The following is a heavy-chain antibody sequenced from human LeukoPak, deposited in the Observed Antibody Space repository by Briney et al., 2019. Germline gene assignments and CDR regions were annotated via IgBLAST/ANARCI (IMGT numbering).Heavy chain of an antibody. V-gene: IGHV3-7*01. Sequence: PGGSLRLSCVASGFPFSSYWMTWVRQAPGKGLEWVANIKQDGSKKSYVDSVKGRFTISRDDARNSLYLQMNSLKDEDTAVYYCARDRGYFYDQLDYWGQGTLVTVSS. CDR1: GFPFSSYW. J-gene: IGHJ4*02. CDR2: IKQDGSKK. CDR3: ARDRGYFYDQLDY. D-gene: IGHD2/OR15-2a*01.